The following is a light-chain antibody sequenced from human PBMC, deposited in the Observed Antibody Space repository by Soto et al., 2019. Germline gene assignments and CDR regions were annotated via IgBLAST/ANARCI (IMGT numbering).Light chain of an antibody. J-gene: IGKJ1*01. CDR1: QTLRIY. Sequence: DIQMTQSPSSLSASLGDRVTITCRASQTLRIYLNWYQQKPVKAHKLLISAASNLQSGVPSRLSGSGSGTDLLLTIRSLQPEDFASYYGKQTYIIPRTFGHGTRVYIK. V-gene: IGKV1-39*01. CDR3: KQTYIIPRT. CDR2: AAS.